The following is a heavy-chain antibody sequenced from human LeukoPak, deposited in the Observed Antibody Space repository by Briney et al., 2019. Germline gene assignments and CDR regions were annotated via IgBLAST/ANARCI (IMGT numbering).Heavy chain of an antibody. Sequence: SETLSLTCTVSGGSISSYYWSWIRQPPGKGLEWIGHIYYSGSTNYNPSLKSRVTISIDTSKNQFSLRLSSVTAADTAVYYCARDQAGAVAGPPLDYWGQGTLVTVSS. J-gene: IGHJ4*02. D-gene: IGHD6-19*01. CDR1: GGSISSYY. V-gene: IGHV4-59*01. CDR2: IYYSGST. CDR3: ARDQAGAVAGPPLDY.